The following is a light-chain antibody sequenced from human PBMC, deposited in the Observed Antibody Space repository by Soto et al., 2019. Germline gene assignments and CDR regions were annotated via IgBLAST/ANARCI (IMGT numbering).Light chain of an antibody. CDR2: SAS. CDR3: QQLNSYPFALT. V-gene: IGKV1-9*01. J-gene: IGKJ4*01. Sequence: DIQLTQSPSFLSASVGDRVTITCRASQGISSYLVWYQQKPGKAPKLLIYSASTLHSGVPSRFSGSGSGIEFILTFSSLLFLVFATYYCQQLNSYPFALTFAGGTKVDIK. CDR1: QGISSY.